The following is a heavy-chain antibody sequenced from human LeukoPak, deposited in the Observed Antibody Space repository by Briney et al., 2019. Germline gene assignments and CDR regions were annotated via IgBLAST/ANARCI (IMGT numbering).Heavy chain of an antibody. D-gene: IGHD2-21*01. CDR1: GSIFSTYW. CDR3: ARHPSNDWTYFDY. CDR2: IYPGDSDT. Sequence: GESLKISRKASGSIFSTYWIGWVRQMPGKGLEWMGIIYPGDSDTRYSPSFQGQVTISVDKSIRTAYLQWSSLKASDTAIYYCARHPSNDWTYFDYWGQGTPVTVSS. V-gene: IGHV5-51*01. J-gene: IGHJ4*02.